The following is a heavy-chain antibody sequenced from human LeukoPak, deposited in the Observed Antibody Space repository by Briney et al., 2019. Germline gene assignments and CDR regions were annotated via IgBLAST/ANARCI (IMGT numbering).Heavy chain of an antibody. J-gene: IGHJ4*02. CDR1: GFTFSSYS. V-gene: IGHV3-48*02. D-gene: IGHD1-26*01. CDR3: ASSGSYRFDY. Sequence: GGSLRLSCAASGFTFSSYSMSWVRQAPGKGLEWVSHITASGTAMFYADSVKGRFTISRDNAKNSLYLQMNSLRDEDTAVYYCASSGSYRFDYWGQGTLVTVSS. CDR2: ITASGTAM.